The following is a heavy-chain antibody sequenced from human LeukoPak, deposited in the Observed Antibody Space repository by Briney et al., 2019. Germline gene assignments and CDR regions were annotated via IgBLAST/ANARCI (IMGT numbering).Heavy chain of an antibody. D-gene: IGHD3-22*01. CDR3: ARSRRNYDSSGYYGNYFDY. CDR1: SGSISIYS. Sequence: PSETLSLTCTVSSGSISIYSWSWIRQPPGKGLEWIGYIYSTGNTNYNPSLKSRVTISVDTSKNQFSLKVSSVTAADTAVYYCARSRRNYDSSGYYGNYFDYWGQGTLVTVSS. V-gene: IGHV4-59*01. J-gene: IGHJ4*02. CDR2: IYSTGNT.